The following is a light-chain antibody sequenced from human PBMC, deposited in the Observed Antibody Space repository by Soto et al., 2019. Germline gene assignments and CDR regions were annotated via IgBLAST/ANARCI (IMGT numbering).Light chain of an antibody. CDR3: QQYNSAPH. J-gene: IGKJ3*01. Sequence: DIQMTQSPSSLSASVGDRVTITCRASQGISNYLAWYQQKPGKVPKLLIYAASTLQSGVPSRFSGSGSGTDFTLTISTLHPEDVATYYCQQYNSAPHFGPGTKVDIK. CDR1: QGISNY. V-gene: IGKV1-27*01. CDR2: AAS.